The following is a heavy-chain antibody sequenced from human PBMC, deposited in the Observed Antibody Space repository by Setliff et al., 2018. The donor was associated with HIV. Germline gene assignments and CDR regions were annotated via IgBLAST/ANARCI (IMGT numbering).Heavy chain of an antibody. CDR2: IYSSGAT. V-gene: IGHV4-4*07. J-gene: IGHJ2*01. CDR1: GDSFSIHY. D-gene: IGHD3-10*01. CDR3: AKDRGYYFDL. Sequence: PSETLSLTCSVSGDSFSIHYWNWIRQPAGKGLEWIVRIYSSGATSYNPSLRSRVTMSVDTSKSQLSLTLDSMTAADTAVYYCAKDRGYYFDLWGRGILVTVSS.